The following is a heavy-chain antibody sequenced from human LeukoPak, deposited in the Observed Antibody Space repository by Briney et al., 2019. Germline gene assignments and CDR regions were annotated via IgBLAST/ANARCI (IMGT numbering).Heavy chain of an antibody. CDR2: IGGSGTAT. CDR3: AKDSYYYHSRGPLGDGFDV. J-gene: IGHJ3*01. D-gene: IGHD3-22*01. CDR1: GFTFSDYY. Sequence: QSGGSLRLSCAASGFTFSDYYMSWIRQAPGKGLEWVSSIGGSGTATYYADSVKGRFTISRDNSRNTLYLQMNSLRAEDTAVYYCAKDSYYYHSRGPLGDGFDVWGQGTKVTVSS. V-gene: IGHV3-23*01.